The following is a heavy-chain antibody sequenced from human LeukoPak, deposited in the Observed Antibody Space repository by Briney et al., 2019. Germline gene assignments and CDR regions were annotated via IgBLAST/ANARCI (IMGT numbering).Heavy chain of an antibody. J-gene: IGHJ6*02. CDR2: IRSKANTYAT. V-gene: IGHV3-73*01. D-gene: IGHD5-24*01. CDR1: GVLFSGSA. Sequence: GGSLRLSCAASGVLFSGSAMHWVRPASGEGLEWVGRIRSKANTYATAYAASVEGRFTVSRDDSKNTAYLQMNSLKTEDTAVYYCVRRMGGGNYYGLDVWGQGTTVTVSS. CDR3: VRRMGGGNYYGLDV.